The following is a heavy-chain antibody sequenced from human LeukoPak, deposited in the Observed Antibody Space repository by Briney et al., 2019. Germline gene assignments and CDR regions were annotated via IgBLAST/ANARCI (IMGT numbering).Heavy chain of an antibody. J-gene: IGHJ3*02. CDR3: AREYSTKDAFDI. CDR1: GGSISSGSYF. CDR2: IYTSGST. Sequence: PSETLSLTCTVSGGSISSGSYFWSWIRQPAGKGLEWIGRIYTSGSTNYNPSLKSRVTISVDTSKNQFSLKLSSVTAADTAVYYCAREYSTKDAFDIWGQGTMVTVSS. V-gene: IGHV4-61*02. D-gene: IGHD6-13*01.